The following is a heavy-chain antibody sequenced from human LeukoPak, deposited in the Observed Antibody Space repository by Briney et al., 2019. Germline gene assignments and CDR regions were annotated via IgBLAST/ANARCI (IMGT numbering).Heavy chain of an antibody. J-gene: IGHJ4*02. CDR3: ALPMDRGTLYAHY. CDR1: GYSFTSYW. Sequence: GESLKISCKGSGYSFTSYWIGWVRQMPGKGLEWMGIIYPGDSDTRYSPSFQGQVTISADKSIGTAYLQWSSLKASDTAMYYCALPMDRGTLYAHYWGQGTLVAVSS. D-gene: IGHD2/OR15-2a*01. V-gene: IGHV5-51*01. CDR2: IYPGDSDT.